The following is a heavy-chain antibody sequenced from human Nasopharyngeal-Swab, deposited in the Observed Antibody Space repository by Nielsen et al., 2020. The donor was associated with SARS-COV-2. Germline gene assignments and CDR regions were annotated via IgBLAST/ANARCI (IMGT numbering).Heavy chain of an antibody. CDR3: ARCEVVVAAPDY. V-gene: IGHV1-18*01. J-gene: IGHJ4*02. CDR1: GDTFTSYG. Sequence: ASVKVSCKASGDTFTSYGISWGRQAPGQGLEWMGWISAYNGNTNYAQKLQGRVTMTTDTSTSTAYMELRSLRSDDTAVYYCARCEVVVAAPDYWGQGTLVTVSS. CDR2: ISAYNGNT. D-gene: IGHD2-15*01.